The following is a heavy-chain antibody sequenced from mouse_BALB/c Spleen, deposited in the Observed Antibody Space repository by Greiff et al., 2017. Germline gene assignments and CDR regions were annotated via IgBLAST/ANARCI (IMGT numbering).Heavy chain of an antibody. CDR1: GFTFSSFG. D-gene: IGHD4-1*01. V-gene: IGHV5-17*02. CDR2: ISSGSSTI. J-gene: IGHJ2*01. Sequence: EVKLMESGGGLVQPGGSLKLSCAASGFTFSSFGMHWVRQAPEKGLEWVAYISSGSSTIYYADTVKGRFTISRDNPKNTLFLQMTSLRSEDTAMYYCARSGANWDYYFDYWGQGTTLTVSS. CDR3: ARSGANWDYYFDY.